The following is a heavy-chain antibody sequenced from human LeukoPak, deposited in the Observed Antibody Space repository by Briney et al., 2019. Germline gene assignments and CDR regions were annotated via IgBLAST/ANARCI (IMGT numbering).Heavy chain of an antibody. CDR1: GYSFTSYW. CDR2: IYPGDSDT. V-gene: IGHV5-51*01. J-gene: IGHJ4*02. Sequence: GESLKISCKGSGYSFTSYWIGWVRQMPGKGLEWMGIIYPGDSDTRYSPSFQGQVTISANKSISTAYLQWGSLKASDTAMYYCARRGSYVWGSYRPDFDYWGQGTLVTVSS. CDR3: ARRGSYVWGSYRPDFDY. D-gene: IGHD3-16*02.